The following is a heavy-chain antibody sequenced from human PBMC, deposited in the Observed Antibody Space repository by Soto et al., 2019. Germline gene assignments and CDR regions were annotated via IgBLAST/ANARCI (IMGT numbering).Heavy chain of an antibody. CDR1: GYTFTSYG. J-gene: IGHJ4*02. Sequence: QVQLVQSGAEVKKPGASVKVSCKASGYTFTSYGISWVRQAPGQGLEWMGGISAYNGNTNYAQKPQGRVTKTTDTPXXTAYMELRSLRSDDTAVYYCASSLLVGYGLEGESDWGQGTLVTVSS. CDR2: ISAYNGNT. V-gene: IGHV1-18*01. CDR3: ASSLLVGYGLEGESD. D-gene: IGHD5-18*01.